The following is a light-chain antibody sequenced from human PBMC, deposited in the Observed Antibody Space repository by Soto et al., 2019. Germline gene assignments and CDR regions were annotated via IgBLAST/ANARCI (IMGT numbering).Light chain of an antibody. J-gene: IGKJ1*01. CDR2: DTS. CDR3: HQRLSWPRT. CDR1: QYVGTR. V-gene: IGKV3-11*02. Sequence: EIVLTQSPATLSSSPGETATLSCRASQYVGTRLAWYQHKPGQAPTLHIYDTSNRATGIPARFSVSGSGRDFILTITGLAPEDFAIYYCHQRLSWPRTFGQGT.